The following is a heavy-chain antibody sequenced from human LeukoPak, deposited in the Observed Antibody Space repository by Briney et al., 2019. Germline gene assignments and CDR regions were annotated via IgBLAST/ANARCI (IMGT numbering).Heavy chain of an antibody. D-gene: IGHD3-10*01. Sequence: GGSLRLSCAASGFTFSSYGMHWVRQAPGKGLEWVAFIRYDGSNKYYADSVKGRFTISRDNSKNTLYLQMNSLRAEDTAVYYCAKDDTYYYGSGSYQPPNFDYWGQGTLVTVSS. J-gene: IGHJ4*02. CDR1: GFTFSSYG. V-gene: IGHV3-30*02. CDR2: IRYDGSNK. CDR3: AKDDTYYYGSGSYQPPNFDY.